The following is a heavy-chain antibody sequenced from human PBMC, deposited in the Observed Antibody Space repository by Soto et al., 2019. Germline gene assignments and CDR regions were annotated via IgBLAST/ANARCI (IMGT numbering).Heavy chain of an antibody. J-gene: IGHJ5*02. D-gene: IGHD3-9*01. CDR1: GFTFSEYS. CDR3: VKVSTFYDILTGYYSTNFFDP. CDR2: ISSDGDIT. Sequence: GGSLRLSCAASGFTFSEYSMHWVRQAPGKGLQYVSTISSDGDITYYADSVKGRFTISRDNSKNTLYLQMNSLRPEDTAVYYCVKVSTFYDILTGYYSTNFFDPWGQGTLVTVSS. V-gene: IGHV3-64D*06.